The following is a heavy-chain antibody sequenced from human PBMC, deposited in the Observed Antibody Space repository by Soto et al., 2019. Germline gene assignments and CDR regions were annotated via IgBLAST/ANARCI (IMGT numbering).Heavy chain of an antibody. CDR3: ARARGTDK. Sequence: GGSLRLSCAASGFTFSNYWMTWVRQAPGKGPEWVANINLDGSEKHYVDSVRGRFTISRDNADNSLHLQMNSLRAEDTAVYYCARARGTDKWGRGTLVTGSS. D-gene: IGHD1-1*01. V-gene: IGHV3-7*03. J-gene: IGHJ4*02. CDR2: INLDGSEK. CDR1: GFTFSNYW.